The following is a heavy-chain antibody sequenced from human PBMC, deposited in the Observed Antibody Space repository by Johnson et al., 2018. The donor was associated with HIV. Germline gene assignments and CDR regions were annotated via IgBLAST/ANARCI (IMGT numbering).Heavy chain of an antibody. V-gene: IGHV3-30*02. CDR1: GFTFSSYG. Sequence: QMQLVESGGGVVQPGGSLRLSCAASGFTFSSYGMHWVRQAPGKGLEWVAFIRYDGSNKYYADSVKGRFTISRDNSKTTLYLQMNSLRAGDTAVYFCARGKDMAGTGAFDIWGQWTMVTVSS. D-gene: IGHD6-19*01. CDR3: ARGKDMAGTGAFDI. J-gene: IGHJ3*02. CDR2: IRYDGSNK.